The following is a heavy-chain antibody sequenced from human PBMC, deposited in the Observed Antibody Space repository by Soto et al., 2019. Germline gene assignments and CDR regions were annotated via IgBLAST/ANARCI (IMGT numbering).Heavy chain of an antibody. V-gene: IGHV1-69*12. CDR1: GGSFNTYA. Sequence: QVQLVQSGAEVKKPGSSVKVSCKASGGSFNTYAISWVRQAPGQGLEWMGGIIPVFGRVSYAQNFQGRLTITAADSTSTAYMELRSLRPDATAIYYRADLPLGYCISSTGAPDYWGQGTLVTVSS. D-gene: IGHD2-2*01. J-gene: IGHJ4*02. CDR3: ADLPLGYCISSTGAPDY. CDR2: IIPVFGRV.